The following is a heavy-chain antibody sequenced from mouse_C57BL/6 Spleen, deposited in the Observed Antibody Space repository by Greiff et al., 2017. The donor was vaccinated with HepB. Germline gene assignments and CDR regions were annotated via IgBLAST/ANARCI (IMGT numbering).Heavy chain of an antibody. J-gene: IGHJ1*03. D-gene: IGHD1-1*01. Sequence: EVMLVESGGGLVQPGGSLKLSCAASGFTFSDYYMYWVRQTPEKRLEWVAYIINGGGSTYYPDTVKGRFTISRDNAKNTLYLQMSRLKSEDTAMYYCARDYGSSSGYFDVWGTGTTVTVSS. V-gene: IGHV5-12*01. CDR3: ARDYGSSSGYFDV. CDR1: GFTFSDYY. CDR2: IINGGGST.